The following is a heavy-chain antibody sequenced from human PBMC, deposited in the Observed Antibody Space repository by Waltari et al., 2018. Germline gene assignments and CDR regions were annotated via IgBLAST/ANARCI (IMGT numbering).Heavy chain of an antibody. J-gene: IGHJ6*03. CDR3: ARGGDSSSWYVRYYYYYMDV. Sequence: QVQLVQSGAEVKKPGASVKVSCKASGYTFTSYDINWVRQATGPGLEWMGWMNPNSGNTGYAQKFQGRVTMTRNTSISTAYMELSSLRSEDMAVYYCARGGDSSSWYVRYYYYYMDVWGKGTTVTVSS. CDR1: GYTFTSYD. V-gene: IGHV1-8*01. D-gene: IGHD6-13*01. CDR2: MNPNSGNT.